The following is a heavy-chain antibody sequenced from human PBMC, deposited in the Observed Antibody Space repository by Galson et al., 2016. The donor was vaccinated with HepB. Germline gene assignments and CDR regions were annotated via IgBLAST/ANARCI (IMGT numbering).Heavy chain of an antibody. Sequence: SLRLSCAASEFSVSGNYLSWVRQAPGKGLEWVSTVYTGRGTYYADSVKDRFTVSIDTFTNILSLQMSGLRVEDTALYYCARDTCDGGNCYSFYWGQGALVAVSS. CDR1: EFSVSGNY. J-gene: IGHJ4*02. CDR3: ARDTCDGGNCYSFY. D-gene: IGHD2-15*01. CDR2: VYTGRGT. V-gene: IGHV3-66*01.